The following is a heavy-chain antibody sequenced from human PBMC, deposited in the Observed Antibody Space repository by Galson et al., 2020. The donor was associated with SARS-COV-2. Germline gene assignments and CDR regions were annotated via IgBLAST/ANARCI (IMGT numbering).Heavy chain of an antibody. D-gene: IGHD3-22*01. CDR2: IKSDGITT. CDR3: ASRGVVVPDTSFYY. CDR1: GFTFSSYG. J-gene: IGHJ4*02. Sequence: GGSLRLSCAASGFTFSSYGMHWVRQVPGKGLVWVSRIKSDGITTTYADSVKGRFTISRDNAKNTLYLQMNSLRAEDTAVYYCASRGVVVPDTSFYYWGRGTLVTVSS. V-gene: IGHV3-74*01.